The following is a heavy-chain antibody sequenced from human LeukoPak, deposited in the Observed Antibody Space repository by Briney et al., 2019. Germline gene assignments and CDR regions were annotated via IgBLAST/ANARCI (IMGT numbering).Heavy chain of an antibody. CDR3: AKEMATIMGNWFDP. V-gene: IGHV4-61*02. CDR1: GGSISSGSYY. D-gene: IGHD5-24*01. J-gene: IGHJ5*02. Sequence: SETLSLTCTVSGGSISSGSYYWSWIRQPAGKRLEWIGRIYTSGSTNYNPSLKSRVTISVDTSKNQFSLKLSSVTAADTAVYYCAKEMATIMGNWFDPWGQGTLVTVSS. CDR2: IYTSGST.